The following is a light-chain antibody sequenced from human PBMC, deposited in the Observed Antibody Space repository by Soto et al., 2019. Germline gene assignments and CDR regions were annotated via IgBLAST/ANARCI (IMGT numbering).Light chain of an antibody. CDR2: GAS. CDR1: QSVSSS. J-gene: IGKJ1*01. V-gene: IGKV3-15*01. Sequence: EIVMTQSPATLSVSPGESATLSCMASQSVSSSLAWYHQQPGQAPRLLIYGASTRATGLPPRFSGSGSGTEFTLTISSLQSEDFAVYYCQQYNNWPHTFGQGTKVEIK. CDR3: QQYNNWPHT.